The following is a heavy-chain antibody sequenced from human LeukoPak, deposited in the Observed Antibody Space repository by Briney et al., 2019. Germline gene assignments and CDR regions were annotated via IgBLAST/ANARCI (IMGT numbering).Heavy chain of an antibody. Sequence: PGGSLRLSCAASGFTFSTYAMSWVRQAPGKGLEWVSGISGSGGSTYYADSVKGRFTISRDNSKNTLYLQMNSLRAEDTAVYHCVKGGYGYSPNWGQGTLVTVSS. CDR1: GFTFSTYA. CDR3: VKGGYGYSPN. J-gene: IGHJ4*02. V-gene: IGHV3-23*01. D-gene: IGHD6-13*01. CDR2: ISGSGGST.